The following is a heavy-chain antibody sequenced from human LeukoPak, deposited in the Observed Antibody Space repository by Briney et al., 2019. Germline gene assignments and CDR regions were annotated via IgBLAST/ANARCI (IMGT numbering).Heavy chain of an antibody. CDR3: AKYYGSGTELDY. CDR1: GFTFSSYA. CDR2: ISGSGGST. D-gene: IGHD3-10*01. V-gene: IGHV3-23*01. Sequence: GGSLGLSCAASGFTFSSYAMSWVRQAPGKGLEWVSAISGSGGSTYYADSVKGRFTISRDSSKNTLYLQMNSLRAEDTAVYYCAKYYGSGTELDYWGQGTLVTVSS. J-gene: IGHJ4*02.